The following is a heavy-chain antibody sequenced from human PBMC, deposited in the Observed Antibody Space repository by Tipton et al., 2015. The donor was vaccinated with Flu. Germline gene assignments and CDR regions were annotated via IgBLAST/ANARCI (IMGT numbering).Heavy chain of an antibody. CDR1: GFTFSSYE. Sequence: SLRLSCAASGFTFSSYEMNWVRQAPGKRLEWLSYISSSGNTISYADSVRGRFTISRDNTKKSLYLQLNSLRAEDTAIYYCATLTGDDYWGQGIMVTVSS. D-gene: IGHD7-27*01. CDR3: ATLTGDDY. J-gene: IGHJ4*02. V-gene: IGHV3-48*03. CDR2: ISSSGNTI.